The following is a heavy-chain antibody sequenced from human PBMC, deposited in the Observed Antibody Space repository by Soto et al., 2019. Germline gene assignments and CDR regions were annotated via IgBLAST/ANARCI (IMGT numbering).Heavy chain of an antibody. J-gene: IGHJ6*02. CDR2: IYYSGST. CDR1: GGSISSGDYY. CDR3: ARDCGGDCYSYYYYGMDV. Sequence: QVQLQESGPGLVKPSQTLSLTCTVSGGSISSGDYYWSWIRQPPGKGLEWIGYIYYSGSTYYNPSLNSRVTISVDTSKHQFSLKLSSVTAADTAVYYCARDCGGDCYSYYYYGMDVWGQGTTVTVSS. D-gene: IGHD2-21*02. V-gene: IGHV4-30-4*01.